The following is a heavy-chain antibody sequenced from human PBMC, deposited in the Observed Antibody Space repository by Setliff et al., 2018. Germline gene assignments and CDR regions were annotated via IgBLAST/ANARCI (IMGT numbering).Heavy chain of an antibody. Sequence: PSETLSLTCTVSGVSVTGSYWSWIRQPPGRGLECIGYIYYSGSSNYNPSLKSRVTMSVDTSKNRFSLNLTSVTAADTAVYYCATSGFCSAGSCYSFDDWGQGALVTVSS. D-gene: IGHD6-19*01. CDR3: ATSGFCSAGSCYSFDD. CDR2: IYYSGSS. J-gene: IGHJ4*02. CDR1: GVSVTGSY. V-gene: IGHV4-59*02.